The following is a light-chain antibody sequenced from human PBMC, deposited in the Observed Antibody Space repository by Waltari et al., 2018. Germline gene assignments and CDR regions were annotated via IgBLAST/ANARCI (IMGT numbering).Light chain of an antibody. Sequence: DIQLTQSPSFLSASVGDRATITCRASQGISSYLAWYQQKPGKAPKLLIYAASTLQSGGPSRFSGSGSGTEFTLTISSLQPEDFATDYCQQLNSYPLTFGGGTKVEIK. J-gene: IGKJ4*01. V-gene: IGKV1-9*01. CDR2: AAS. CDR1: QGISSY. CDR3: QQLNSYPLT.